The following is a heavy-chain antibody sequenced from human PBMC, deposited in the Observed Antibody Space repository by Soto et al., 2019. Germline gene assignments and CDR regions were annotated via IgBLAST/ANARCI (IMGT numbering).Heavy chain of an antibody. CDR1: GGTFSSYT. Sequence: SVKVSCKASGGTFSSYTISWVRQAPGQKLEWMGGIIPIFGTANYAQKFHGRVTITADESTSTAYMELSSLRSEDTAVYYCARVEEYSSSLNYYYYGMDVWGQGTTVTVSS. CDR3: ARVEEYSSSLNYYYYGMDV. V-gene: IGHV1-69*13. CDR2: IIPIFGTA. J-gene: IGHJ6*02. D-gene: IGHD6-6*01.